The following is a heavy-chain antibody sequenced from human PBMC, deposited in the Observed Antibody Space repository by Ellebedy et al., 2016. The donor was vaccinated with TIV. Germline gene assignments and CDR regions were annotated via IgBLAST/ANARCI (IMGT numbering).Heavy chain of an antibody. CDR2: ITSSSSFI. D-gene: IGHD6-19*01. J-gene: IGHJ4*02. Sequence: GESLKISCAASGFTFSFYSMNWVRQAPGKGLEWVSSITSSSSFIYYADSVKGRFNMSRDNAKNSLFLHMTSLRADDTAVYYCVRDIAVAGGIWGQGTLVTVSS. CDR3: VRDIAVAGGI. CDR1: GFTFSFYS. V-gene: IGHV3-21*01.